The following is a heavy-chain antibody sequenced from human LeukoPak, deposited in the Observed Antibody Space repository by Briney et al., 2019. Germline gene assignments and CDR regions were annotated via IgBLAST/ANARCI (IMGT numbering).Heavy chain of an antibody. CDR3: GRDLPTVTSIDY. D-gene: IGHD4-17*01. Sequence: GGSLRLSCAASGFTFSSYWMSWVRQAPGKELEWVSSISGSSGYIFYADSVKGRFTISRDNAKNSLYLQMNSLRAEDTAVYYCGRDLPTVTSIDYWGQGTLVTVSS. CDR1: GFTFSSYW. V-gene: IGHV3-21*06. J-gene: IGHJ4*02. CDR2: ISGSSGYI.